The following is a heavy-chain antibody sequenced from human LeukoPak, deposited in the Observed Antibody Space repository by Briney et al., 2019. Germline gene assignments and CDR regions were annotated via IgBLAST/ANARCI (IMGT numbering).Heavy chain of an antibody. CDR1: GGTFSSYA. Sequence: GASVKVSCKASGGTFSSYAISWVRQAPGQGLEWMGWINPNSGGTNYAQKFQGRVTMTRDTSISTAYMELSRLRSDDTAVYYCAVIRPGYSSGRDESWGQGTLVTVSS. J-gene: IGHJ5*02. V-gene: IGHV1-2*02. D-gene: IGHD6-19*01. CDR2: INPNSGGT. CDR3: AVIRPGYSSGRDES.